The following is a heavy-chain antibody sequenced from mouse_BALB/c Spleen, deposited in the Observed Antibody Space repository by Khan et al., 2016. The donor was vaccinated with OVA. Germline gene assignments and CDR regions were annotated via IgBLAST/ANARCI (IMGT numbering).Heavy chain of an antibody. J-gene: IGHJ3*01. CDR3: AREGNGDSGFAY. CDR2: IWGGGRT. V-gene: IGHV2-6-7*01. Sequence: QVQLKQSGPGLVAPSQSLSITCTVSGFSLTDYSVNWVRQPPGKGLEWPGMIWGGGRTDCNYRLKSRLSISKDNPRSQVFLKMNSLPTDDTARYYCAREGNGDSGFAYWGQGTLVTVSA. D-gene: IGHD2-13*01. CDR1: GFSLTDYS.